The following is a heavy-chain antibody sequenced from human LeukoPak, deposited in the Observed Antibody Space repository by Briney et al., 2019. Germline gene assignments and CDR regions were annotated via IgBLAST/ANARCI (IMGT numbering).Heavy chain of an antibody. D-gene: IGHD3-22*01. CDR2: VHHSGIT. V-gene: IGHV4-39*01. J-gene: IGHJ3*01. CDR3: ARNPPNYYDSSGRMGAFDV. Sequence: PSETLSLTCVVSGGFISSGGYYWGWIRHPPEKGLEWIGSVHHSGITYYNTSLKSRVTISVDKSKTQFSLELTSVTAADTAVYYCARNPPNYYDSSGRMGAFDVWGQGTMVTVSS. CDR1: GGFISSGGYY.